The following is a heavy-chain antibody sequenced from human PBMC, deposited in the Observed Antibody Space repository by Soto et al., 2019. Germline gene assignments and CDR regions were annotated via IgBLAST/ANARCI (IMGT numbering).Heavy chain of an antibody. J-gene: IGHJ4*02. CDR3: ARLGWELLSGRRYFDY. D-gene: IGHD1-26*01. V-gene: IGHV1-18*04. Sequence: QVLLVQSGSEVKKPGASMKVSCQTSGSTFSAFALTWVRQVPDKGLEWLGWISPYTGKTNYAQRVHDRVALTTDTSTRTAYLELRSLTYDDTAVYYCARLGWELLSGRRYFDYWGQGTLVTVSS. CDR1: GSTFSAFA. CDR2: ISPYTGKT.